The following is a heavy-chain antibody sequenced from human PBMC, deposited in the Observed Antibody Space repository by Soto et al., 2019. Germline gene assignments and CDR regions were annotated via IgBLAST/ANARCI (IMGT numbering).Heavy chain of an antibody. Sequence: QVQLQESCPGLGKPSQTLSRPCTVSGCSISSGGYYWSCIRQHPGKGLEWIAYIYYSGSTYYNPSLQSRVTISVDTSKNQFSLKLSSVTAANTAVYYFASSPSLPGDYYDSSGYSDYCVQGTLVTVSS. D-gene: IGHD3-22*01. J-gene: IGHJ4*02. CDR1: GCSISSGGYY. V-gene: IGHV4-31*03. CDR2: IYYSGST. CDR3: ASSPSLPGDYYDSSGYSDY.